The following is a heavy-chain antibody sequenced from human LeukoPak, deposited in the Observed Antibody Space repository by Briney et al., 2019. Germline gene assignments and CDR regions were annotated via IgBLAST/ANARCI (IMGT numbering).Heavy chain of an antibody. CDR1: GYTFTSDG. V-gene: IGHV1-18*01. CDR3: ARVLAVARTSYSSMDV. Sequence: GASVKVSCKASGYTFTSDGIGGVRQAPGQGREWRGWISAYNGNTNYAPKLQGRVTMTTHTSTSKAYMELRSLRSDETAVYYRARVLAVARTSYSSMDVWGKGTTVTVPS. CDR2: ISAYNGNT. J-gene: IGHJ6*03. D-gene: IGHD6-19*01.